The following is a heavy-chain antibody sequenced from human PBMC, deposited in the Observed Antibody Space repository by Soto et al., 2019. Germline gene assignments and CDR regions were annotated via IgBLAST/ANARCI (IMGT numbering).Heavy chain of an antibody. D-gene: IGHD6-6*01. CDR3: ARDVENSSPYFCDF. CDR2: INAGNGNT. J-gene: IGHJ4*02. Sequence: ASVKVSCKASGYTFSNFAMHWVRQAPGQRLEWMGWINAGNGNTNYAPKFQGRVTMTTDASTSTAYMELRSLRSDDTAVYYCARDVENSSPYFCDFWGQGTLVTVSS. CDR1: GYTFSNFA. V-gene: IGHV1-3*01.